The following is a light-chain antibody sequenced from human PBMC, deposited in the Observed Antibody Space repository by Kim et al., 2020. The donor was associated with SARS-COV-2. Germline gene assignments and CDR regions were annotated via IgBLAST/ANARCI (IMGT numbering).Light chain of an antibody. CDR3: QSRDSGGRVM. CDR1: SLRSYY. J-gene: IGLJ3*02. CDR2: GRN. Sequence: SSELTQDPVVSVALGQTVRITCQGDSLRSYYATWYQQKPRQATVLVIYGRNNRPSGIPDRFSGSASGNTASLTISGTQAEDEADFYCQSRDSGGRVMFGGGTKLTVL. V-gene: IGLV3-19*01.